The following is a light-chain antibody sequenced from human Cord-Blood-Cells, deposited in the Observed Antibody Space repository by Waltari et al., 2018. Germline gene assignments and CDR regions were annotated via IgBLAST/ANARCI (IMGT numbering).Light chain of an antibody. Sequence: EIVLTQSPGTLSLSPGERATLSCRASQSVSSSHLAWYQQKPGQAPRLLIYGASSRATGIPDRFSGSGSGTDVTLTISRLEPEDFAVYYCQQYGSSPPLTFGGGTKVEIK. V-gene: IGKV3-20*01. CDR1: QSVSSSH. J-gene: IGKJ4*01. CDR2: GAS. CDR3: QQYGSSPPLT.